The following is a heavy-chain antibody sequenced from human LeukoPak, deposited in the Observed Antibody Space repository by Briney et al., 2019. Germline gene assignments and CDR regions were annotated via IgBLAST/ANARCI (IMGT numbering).Heavy chain of an antibody. CDR2: ISSSGSTI. D-gene: IGHD1-26*01. CDR3: ASETGATTDFQH. CDR1: GFAFSDYY. V-gene: IGHV3-11*01. Sequence: PGGSLRLSCAASGFAFSDYYMSWIRQAPGKGLEWVSYISSSGSTIYYADSVKGRFTISRDNAKNSLYLQMNSLRAEDTAVYYCASETGATTDFQHWGQGTLVTVSS. J-gene: IGHJ1*01.